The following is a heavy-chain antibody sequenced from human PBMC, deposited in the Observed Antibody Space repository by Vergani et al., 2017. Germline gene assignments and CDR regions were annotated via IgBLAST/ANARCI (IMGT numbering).Heavy chain of an antibody. D-gene: IGHD4-11*01. CDR1: GGSFTSYH. J-gene: IGHJ6*03. Sequence: QVQLQQWGGGLLKPSETLSLTCVVNGGSFTSYHWKWIRQSPREGLEWVGDIDHTGRPDYNPSPKGRLTMSVDKSRNQFSLTLNSVTATDTAIYFCARVNTETNGHLYYYYYMDVWGQGTAVTVS. CDR2: IDHTGRP. V-gene: IGHV4-34*01. CDR3: ARVNTETNGHLYYYYYMDV.